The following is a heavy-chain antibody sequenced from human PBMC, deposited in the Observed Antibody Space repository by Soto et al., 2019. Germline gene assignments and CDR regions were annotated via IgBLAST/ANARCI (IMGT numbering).Heavy chain of an antibody. D-gene: IGHD3-10*01. CDR2: IYSGGST. Sequence: GGSLRLSCAASGFTVSSNYMSWVRQAPGKGLEWASVIYSGGSTYYADSVKGRFTISRDNSKNTLYLQMNSLRAEDTAVYYCARDPLGQPPDAFDIWGQGTMVTVSS. CDR3: ARDPLGQPPDAFDI. CDR1: GFTVSSNY. J-gene: IGHJ3*02. V-gene: IGHV3-53*01.